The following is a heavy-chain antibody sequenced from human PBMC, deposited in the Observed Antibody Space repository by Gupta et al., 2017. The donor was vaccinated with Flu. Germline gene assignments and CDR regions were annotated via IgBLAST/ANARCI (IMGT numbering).Heavy chain of an antibody. CDR3: ARDPYNGFFYYTLDV. CDR1: GFAFSTYE. Sequence: EVQLVASGGGLVRPGGSLRLSCAVSGFAFSTYEMKWVRQAPGKGLEWVSYISSGGYTTYYSESVKGRFTISRDNAKNSLYLQMDSLRAEDTAVYYCARDPYNGFFYYTLDVWGQGTTVTVSS. J-gene: IGHJ6*02. D-gene: IGHD3-10*01. V-gene: IGHV3-48*03. CDR2: ISSGGYTT.